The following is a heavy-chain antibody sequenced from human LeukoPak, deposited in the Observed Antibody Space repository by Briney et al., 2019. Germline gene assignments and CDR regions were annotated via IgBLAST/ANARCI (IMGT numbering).Heavy chain of an antibody. Sequence: PGGSLRLSCAASGFTFSRYAMSWVRQAPGMGLEWVSAIGGSDGNTYYADSVKGRFTISRDNSKNSLYLQINSLRADDTAVYYCAKVQYSDYDMNFDSWGQGTLVTASS. CDR1: GFTFSRYA. D-gene: IGHD5-12*01. CDR2: IGGSDGNT. V-gene: IGHV3-23*01. J-gene: IGHJ4*02. CDR3: AKVQYSDYDMNFDS.